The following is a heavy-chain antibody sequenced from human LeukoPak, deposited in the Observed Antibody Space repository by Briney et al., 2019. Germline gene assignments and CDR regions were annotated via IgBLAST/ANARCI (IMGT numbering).Heavy chain of an antibody. V-gene: IGHV3-30*18. CDR1: GFTFSSYG. D-gene: IGHD1-26*01. J-gene: IGHJ4*02. Sequence: GGSLRLSCAASGFTFSSYGMHWVRQAPGKGLEWVAVISYDGSNKYYADSVKGRFTSSRDNSKNTLYLQMNSLRAEDTAVYYCAKGGIVGATIFDYWGQGTLVTVSS. CDR3: AKGGIVGATIFDY. CDR2: ISYDGSNK.